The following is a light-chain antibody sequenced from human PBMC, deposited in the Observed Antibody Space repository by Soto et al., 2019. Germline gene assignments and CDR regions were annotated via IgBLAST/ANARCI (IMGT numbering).Light chain of an antibody. CDR1: TSDVGYYNY. J-gene: IGLJ1*01. V-gene: IGLV2-14*01. CDR2: EVS. Sequence: QSALTQPASVAGSPGQSITISCTGTTSDVGYYNYLSWYQQHPGKVPKLMIYEVSNRPSGISNRFSGSKSGNTASLTISGLQAEDEADYYCCSYTTGSTLDVFGTGTKLTVL. CDR3: CSYTTGSTLDV.